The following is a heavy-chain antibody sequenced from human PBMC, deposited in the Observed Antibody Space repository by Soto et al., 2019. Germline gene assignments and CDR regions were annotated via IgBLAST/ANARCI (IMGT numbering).Heavy chain of an antibody. CDR1: GFTFSAYS. D-gene: IGHD2-21*01. J-gene: IGHJ2*01. V-gene: IGHV3-33*08. CDR3: MIRRPPRSTLFPTRRYSDL. Sequence: PGESLKISCAASGFTFSAYSFNWVRQAPGKGLEWVAIIWYDGSNKYYADSVKGRFTISRDNSKNTLYLQMNSLRAEDTAVFFLMIRRPPRSTLFPTRRYSDL. CDR2: IWYDGSNK.